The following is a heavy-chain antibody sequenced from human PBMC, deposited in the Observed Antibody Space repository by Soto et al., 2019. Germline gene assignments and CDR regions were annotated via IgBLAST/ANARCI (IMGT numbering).Heavy chain of an antibody. V-gene: IGHV4-39*07. J-gene: IGHJ6*02. Sequence: SETLSLTCTVSGGSMSTSDYYWGWIRQTPGKGLEYIGNIDYRGSAYYNPSLKSRVTISVDTSKNQFSLKLSSVTAADTAVYYCARGEQFPYYYYGMDVWGQGTTVTVSS. CDR3: ARGEQFPYYYYGMDV. D-gene: IGHD6-19*01. CDR1: GGSMSTSDYY. CDR2: IDYRGSA.